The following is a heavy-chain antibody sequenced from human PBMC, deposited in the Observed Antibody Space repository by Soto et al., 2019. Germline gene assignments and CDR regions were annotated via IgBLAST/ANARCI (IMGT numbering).Heavy chain of an antibody. CDR1: GDSLSSDY. D-gene: IGHD3-3*01. Sequence: QVQLQESGPGLVKPSDTLSLTCTVSGDSLSSDYWSWIRQPPGKGLEWIGWIHYTGNTKYNPSLKSRVTVSIDTSKNQFSLKLNSVTAADTAVYYCARHNDFSPRYWGQGTLVTVSS. J-gene: IGHJ4*02. CDR2: IHYTGNT. V-gene: IGHV4-59*08. CDR3: ARHNDFSPRY.